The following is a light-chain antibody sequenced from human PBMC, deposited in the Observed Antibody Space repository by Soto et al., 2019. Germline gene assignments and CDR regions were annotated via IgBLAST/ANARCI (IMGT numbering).Light chain of an antibody. CDR3: SSFADNNNVV. Sequence: QSVLTQPPSASGSPGQSVTISCTGTSSDVGGYNDVSWYQQYPGQAPKLIIYVVSERPLGVPDRFSGSKSGNTASLTVSGLQAEDEADYYCSSFADNNNVVFGGGTKLTVL. CDR2: VVS. CDR1: SSDVGGYND. J-gene: IGLJ2*01. V-gene: IGLV2-8*01.